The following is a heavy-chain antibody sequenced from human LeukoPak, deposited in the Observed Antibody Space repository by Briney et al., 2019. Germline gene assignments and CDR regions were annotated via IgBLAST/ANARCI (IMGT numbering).Heavy chain of an antibody. D-gene: IGHD3-3*01. J-gene: IGHJ6*03. CDR1: GGSISSYY. V-gene: IGHV4-59*01. CDR3: ARGIYDFWSGYYGTPHYYYMDV. Sequence: PSETLALTCTVSGGSISSYYWSWFRQPLGKGLEWIGYRYYSGSTNYNPSLKSRVTISVDTSKNQFSLKLSSVTAADTAVYYCARGIYDFWSGYYGTPHYYYMDVWGKGTTVTVSS. CDR2: RYYSGST.